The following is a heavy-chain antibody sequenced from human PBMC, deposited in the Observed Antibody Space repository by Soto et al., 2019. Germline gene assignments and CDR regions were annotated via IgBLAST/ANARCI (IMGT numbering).Heavy chain of an antibody. V-gene: IGHV3-23*01. D-gene: IGHD3-3*01. J-gene: IGHJ5*02. CDR1: GFTFSSYA. CDR2: ISGSGGST. CDR3: AKDQRLGGPRFLEWFARGWFDP. Sequence: GGSLRLSCAASGFTFSSYAMSWVRQAPGKGLEWVSAISGSGGSTYYADSVKGRFTISRDNSKNTLYLQMNSLRAEDTAVYYCAKDQRLGGPRFLEWFARGWFDPWGQGTLVTVSS.